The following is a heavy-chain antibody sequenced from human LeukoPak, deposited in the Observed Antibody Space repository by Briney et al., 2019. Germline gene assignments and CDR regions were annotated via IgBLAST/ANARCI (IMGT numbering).Heavy chain of an antibody. J-gene: IGHJ1*01. CDR1: GFTVSSNY. Sequence: GGSLRLSCAASGFTVSSNYMSWVRQAPGKGLEWVSVIYSGGSTYYADSVKGRFTISRDNSKNTLYLQMNSLRAEDTAVYYCAKDPDSSYFQHWGQGTLVTVSS. CDR2: IYSGGST. CDR3: AKDPDSSYFQH. V-gene: IGHV3-53*01.